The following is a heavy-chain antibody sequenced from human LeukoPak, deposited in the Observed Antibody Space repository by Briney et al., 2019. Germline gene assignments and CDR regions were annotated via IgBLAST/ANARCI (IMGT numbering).Heavy chain of an antibody. CDR2: ISGDNGST. V-gene: IGHV1-18*01. CDR1: GYTFSSYG. D-gene: IGHD2-2*01. Sequence: ASVKVSCKASGYTFSSYGISWVRQAPGQGLEWMGWISGDNGSTNYAQKLQGRVTMTTGTSTNTAYMELRSLRSDGSAIYYCAREDTRRGSRGYFDYWGQGTLVTVSS. CDR3: AREDTRRGSRGYFDY. J-gene: IGHJ4*02.